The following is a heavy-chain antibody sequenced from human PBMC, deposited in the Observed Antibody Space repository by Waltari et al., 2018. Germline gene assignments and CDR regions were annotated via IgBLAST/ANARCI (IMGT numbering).Heavy chain of an antibody. Sequence: QVQLVQSGAEVKKPGSSVKVSCKASGGTFSSYAISWVRQAPGQGLEWMGGIIPILGIANYAQKFQGRVTITADKSTSTAYMELSSLRSEDTAVYYCARGAGTTVTTGPYYYYMDVWGKGTKVTVSS. CDR2: IIPILGIA. CDR1: GGTFSSYA. CDR3: ARGAGTTVTTGPYYYYMDV. V-gene: IGHV1-69*10. J-gene: IGHJ6*03. D-gene: IGHD4-17*01.